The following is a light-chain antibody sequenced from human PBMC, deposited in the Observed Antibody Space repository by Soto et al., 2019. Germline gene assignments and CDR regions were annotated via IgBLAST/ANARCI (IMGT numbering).Light chain of an antibody. V-gene: IGKV3-15*01. Sequence: IVMTQSPATLSVSPGERATLSCRASQSVSSNLAWYQQKPGQAPRLLIYGASTRATGIPARLSGSGSGTEFTLTISSLQSEDFAVYYCQQYNNRWTFRQGTKVDIK. CDR1: QSVSSN. CDR2: GAS. CDR3: QQYNNRWT. J-gene: IGKJ1*01.